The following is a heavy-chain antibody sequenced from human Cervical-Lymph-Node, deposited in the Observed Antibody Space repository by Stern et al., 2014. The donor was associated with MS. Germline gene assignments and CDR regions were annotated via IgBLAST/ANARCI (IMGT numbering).Heavy chain of an antibody. V-gene: IGHV3-66*02. Sequence: EVQLVESGGGLVQPGGSLRLSCAASGFTVSSNYMSWVRQAPGKGLEWVSLIYSGGYTYYADSVKGRFTISRDNSKNTLHLQMNSLRAEDTAVYYCARGDYSNYERNWGQGTLVTVSS. CDR1: GFTVSSNY. CDR3: ARGDYSNYERN. J-gene: IGHJ4*02. D-gene: IGHD4-11*01. CDR2: IYSGGYT.